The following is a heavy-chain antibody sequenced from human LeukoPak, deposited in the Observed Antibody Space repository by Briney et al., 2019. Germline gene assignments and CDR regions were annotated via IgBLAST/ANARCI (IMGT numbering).Heavy chain of an antibody. CDR2: ISYSGSS. Sequence: PSETLSLTCTVSGGSISSYYWSWTRQPPGKGLEWIGYISYSGSSDYNPSLTGRVTISVDTSKSQFSLKLSSVTAADTAVYYCAGVEGSMVRGVNFDYWGQGTLVTVSS. CDR3: AGVEGSMVRGVNFDY. V-gene: IGHV4-59*12. D-gene: IGHD3-10*01. CDR1: GGSISSYY. J-gene: IGHJ4*02.